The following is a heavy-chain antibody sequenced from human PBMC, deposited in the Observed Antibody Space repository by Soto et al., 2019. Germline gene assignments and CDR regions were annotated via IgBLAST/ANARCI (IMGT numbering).Heavy chain of an antibody. CDR1: GGSISSYY. CDR3: ARAGYCSSSSCYGVDVMAV. D-gene: IGHD2-2*01. Sequence: SETLSLTCTVSGGSISSYYWSWIRQPPGKGLEWIGYIYYSGSTNYNPSLKSRVTISVDTSKNQFSLKLSSVTAADTAVYYCARAGYCSSSSCYGVDVMAVWGQGTRVKVSS. CDR2: IYYSGST. V-gene: IGHV4-59*01. J-gene: IGHJ6*02.